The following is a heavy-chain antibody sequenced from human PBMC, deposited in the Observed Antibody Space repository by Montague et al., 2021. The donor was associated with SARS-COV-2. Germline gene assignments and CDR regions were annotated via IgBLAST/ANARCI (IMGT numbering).Heavy chain of an antibody. CDR1: GGSIDSYY. V-gene: IGHV4-59*01. CDR3: ARELQYNWFDP. J-gene: IGHJ5*02. CDR2: IFYRGNT. Sequence: SETLSLTCTVYGGSIDSYYWSWLRQPPGKGLEWIGYIFYRGNTHYNPSLESRVTMSVDTSKNQFSLNLSSVTAADTAMYYCARELQYNWFDPWGQGTLVTVSS. D-gene: IGHD2-21*01.